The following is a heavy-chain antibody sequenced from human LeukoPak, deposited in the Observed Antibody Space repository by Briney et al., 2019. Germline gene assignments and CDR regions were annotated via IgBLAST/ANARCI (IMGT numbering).Heavy chain of an antibody. D-gene: IGHD3-3*01. Sequence: GASVTVSCKASGYTFTSYGISWVRQAPGQGLAWMGWISAYNGNTNYAQKLQGRVTMTTDTSTSTAYMELRSLRSDDTAVYYCARDQPNYDFWSGYYKDAFDIWGQGTMVTVSS. CDR2: ISAYNGNT. V-gene: IGHV1-18*01. CDR1: GYTFTSYG. CDR3: ARDQPNYDFWSGYYKDAFDI. J-gene: IGHJ3*02.